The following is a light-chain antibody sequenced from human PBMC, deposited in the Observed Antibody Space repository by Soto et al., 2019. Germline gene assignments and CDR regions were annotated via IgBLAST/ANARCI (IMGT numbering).Light chain of an antibody. V-gene: IGLV2-18*02. CDR2: DVS. Sequence: QSALTQPPSVSGSPGQSVAISCTGTSSGVGSYYRVSWYQQPPGTAPKLMIYDVSNRPSGVPDRFSGSKSGNTASLTISGLQADDEADYYCSSYTSSSTYVFGTGTKLTVL. CDR3: SSYTSSSTYV. CDR1: SSGVGSYYR. J-gene: IGLJ1*01.